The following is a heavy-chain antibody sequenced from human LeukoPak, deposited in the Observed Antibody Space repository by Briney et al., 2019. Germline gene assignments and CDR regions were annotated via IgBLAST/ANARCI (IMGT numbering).Heavy chain of an antibody. J-gene: IGHJ5*02. D-gene: IGHD2-15*01. CDR2: ISYDGSNK. CDR1: GFTFSSYA. Sequence: GGSLRLSCAASGFTFSSYAMHWVRQAPGKGLEWVAVISYDGSNKYYADSVKGRFTISRDNSKNTLYLQMNSLRAEDTAVYYCARDEGGSSSWFDPWGQGTLVTVSS. V-gene: IGHV3-30-3*01. CDR3: ARDEGGSSSWFDP.